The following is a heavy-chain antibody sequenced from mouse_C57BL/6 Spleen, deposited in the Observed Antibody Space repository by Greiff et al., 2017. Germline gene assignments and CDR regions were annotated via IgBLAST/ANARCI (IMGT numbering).Heavy chain of an antibody. Sequence: EVQLVESGGGLVKPGGSLKLSCAASGFTFSDYGMHWVRQAPEKGLEWVAYISSGSSTIYYADTVKGRFTISRANAKNTLFLQMTSLRSEDTAMYYCARRLYYGSRGYAMDYWGQGTSVTVSS. CDR2: ISSGSSTI. D-gene: IGHD1-1*01. CDR1: GFTFSDYG. CDR3: ARRLYYGSRGYAMDY. J-gene: IGHJ4*01. V-gene: IGHV5-17*01.